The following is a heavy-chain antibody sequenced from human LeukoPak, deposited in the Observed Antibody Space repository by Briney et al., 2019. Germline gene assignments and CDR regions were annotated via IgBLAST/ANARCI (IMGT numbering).Heavy chain of an antibody. CDR3: ANGARLATYFDC. D-gene: IGHD3-3*02. V-gene: IGHV3-23*01. CDR2: VSGSGDTT. Sequence: GGSLRLSCAASGFTFRNSAMTWVRQAPGKGLEWVSTVSGSGDTTYYADSVKGRFTISRDNSKNTLYLQMNSLRAEDTAIYYCANGARLATYFDCWGQGTLVTVS. J-gene: IGHJ4*02. CDR1: GFTFRNSA.